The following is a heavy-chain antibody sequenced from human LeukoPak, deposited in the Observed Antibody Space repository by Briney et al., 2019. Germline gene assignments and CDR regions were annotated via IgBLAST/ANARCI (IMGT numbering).Heavy chain of an antibody. D-gene: IGHD6-13*01. Sequence: ASVKVSCKASGYTFTSYGISWVRQAPGQGLEWMGWISAYNGSTNYAQKLQGRVTMTTDTSTSTAYMELRSLRSDDTAVYYCARDGGIAAAGNNAFDIWGQGTMVTVSS. CDR1: GYTFTSYG. CDR3: ARDGGIAAAGNNAFDI. CDR2: ISAYNGST. V-gene: IGHV1-18*01. J-gene: IGHJ3*02.